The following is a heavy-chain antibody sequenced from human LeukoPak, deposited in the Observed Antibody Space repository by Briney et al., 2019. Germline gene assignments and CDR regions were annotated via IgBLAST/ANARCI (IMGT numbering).Heavy chain of an antibody. CDR1: GFTFSNYE. V-gene: IGHV3-48*03. D-gene: IGHD3-10*01. CDR2: IGSRGATI. J-gene: IGHJ4*02. Sequence: GGSLRLSCAASGFTFSNYEMNWVRQAPGKGLDWVSYIGSRGATIYYADSVKGRFTISRDNAKNSLYLQMNSLRAEDTAVYYYARDVGYFGSGSYPDYFDYWGQGILVTVSS. CDR3: ARDVGYFGSGSYPDYFDY.